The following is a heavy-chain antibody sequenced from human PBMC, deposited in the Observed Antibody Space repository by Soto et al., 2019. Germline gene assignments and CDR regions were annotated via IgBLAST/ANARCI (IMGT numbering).Heavy chain of an antibody. V-gene: IGHV3-23*01. CDR1: AFPFSNYA. CDR2: ISNSGGST. D-gene: IGHD2-8*01. CDR3: AKTSHGPHDYFDY. J-gene: IGHJ4*02. Sequence: PVGSLRLSCASSAFPFSNYAMTCVRHSPGKGLEWVSTISNSGGSTYYADSVKGRFTISRDNSKNTLYLQMNSLRAEDTAVYYCAKTSHGPHDYFDYWGQGALVTVSS.